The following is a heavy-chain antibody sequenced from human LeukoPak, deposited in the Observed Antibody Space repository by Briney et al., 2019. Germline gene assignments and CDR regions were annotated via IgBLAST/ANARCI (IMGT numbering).Heavy chain of an antibody. V-gene: IGHV4-4*07. Sequence: SETLSLTCTVSGDSISNYYWSWIRQPAGKGLEWIGRISTSGSTNYNPSLRSRVTMSVDTSKNQFSLRLTSLTAADTAVYYCATVTDPRYNYFDPWGQGTLVTVSS. CDR3: ATVTDPRYNYFDP. J-gene: IGHJ5*02. CDR1: GDSISNYY. CDR2: ISTSGST. D-gene: IGHD2-21*02.